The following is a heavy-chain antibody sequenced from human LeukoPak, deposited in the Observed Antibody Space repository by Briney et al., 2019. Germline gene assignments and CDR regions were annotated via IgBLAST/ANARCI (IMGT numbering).Heavy chain of an antibody. Sequence: PGGSLRLSCAASGFTFSSYWMHWVRQAPGKGLVWVSRINSDGSSTSYADSVKGRFTISRDNAKNTLYLQMNSLRAEDTAVYYCANYDSSEDAFDIWGQGTVVTVSS. D-gene: IGHD3-22*01. J-gene: IGHJ3*02. CDR1: GFTFSSYW. V-gene: IGHV3-74*01. CDR3: ANYDSSEDAFDI. CDR2: INSDGSST.